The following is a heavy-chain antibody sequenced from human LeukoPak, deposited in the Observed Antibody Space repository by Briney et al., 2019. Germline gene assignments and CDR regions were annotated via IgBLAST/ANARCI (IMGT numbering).Heavy chain of an antibody. J-gene: IGHJ4*02. D-gene: IGHD1-26*01. Sequence: ASVKVSCKASGYTFTSYYMHWVRQAPGQGLEWMGRIDPNTGGTKSAKNFQGRVTMTRDTSISTAYMALSGQRSDDTAVYYCASLYDIVGTTVDYWGQGTLVTVSS. V-gene: IGHV1-2*06. CDR2: IDPNTGGT. CDR1: GYTFTSYY. CDR3: ASLYDIVGTTVDY.